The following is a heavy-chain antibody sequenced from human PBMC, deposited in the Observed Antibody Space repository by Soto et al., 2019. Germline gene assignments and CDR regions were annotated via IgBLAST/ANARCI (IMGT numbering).Heavy chain of an antibody. Sequence: SETLSLTCTVSGGSISSGGYYWSWLRQHPGKGLEWIGYIYYSGSNYYNPSLKSRVTISVNTSKNQFSLKLSSVTAADTAVYYCAGLPTYYYDSSGYYLDYWGQGTLVTVSS. CDR2: IYYSGSN. CDR3: AGLPTYYYDSSGYYLDY. D-gene: IGHD3-22*01. CDR1: GGSISSGGYY. V-gene: IGHV4-31*03. J-gene: IGHJ4*02.